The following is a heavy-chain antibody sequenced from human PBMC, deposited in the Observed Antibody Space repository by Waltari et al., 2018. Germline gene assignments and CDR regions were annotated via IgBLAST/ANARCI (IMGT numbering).Heavy chain of an antibody. CDR1: GYSISSGFY. CDR3: ARQELLLPFDY. CDR2: IYPSGTT. J-gene: IGHJ4*02. V-gene: IGHV4-38-2*01. D-gene: IGHD1-26*01. Sequence: QVQLQESGPGLVKPSETLSLPCAVSGYSISSGFYWGWIRQPPGKGLEWIATIYPSGTTSYNPSLKSRVTISVDTSKNQFSLKLSSVTAADTAVYYCARQELLLPFDYWGQGTLVTVSS.